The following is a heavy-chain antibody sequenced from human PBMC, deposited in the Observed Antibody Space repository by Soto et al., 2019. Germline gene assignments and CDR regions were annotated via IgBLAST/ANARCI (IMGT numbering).Heavy chain of an antibody. CDR1: GFNFGFFG. Sequence: QIQLVESGGDVVQPGKTLRLSCAASGFNFGFFGMHCVRQAPGKGLEWVAFISGDGINTQYADSVRGRFTLCRDYSRKTMSLPMDSLIDEDTALYYCARGNLSFDIHTWGLGTQVTVAS. J-gene: IGHJ5*02. V-gene: IGHV3-30*03. CDR3: ARGNLSFDIHT. D-gene: IGHD1-26*01. CDR2: ISGDGINT.